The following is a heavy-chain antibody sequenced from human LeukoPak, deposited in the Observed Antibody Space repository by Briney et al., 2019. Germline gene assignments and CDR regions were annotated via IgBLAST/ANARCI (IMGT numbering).Heavy chain of an antibody. D-gene: IGHD2-2*01. CDR1: GGSISSYY. J-gene: IGHJ5*02. Sequence: PSETLSLTCTVSGGSISSYYWSWIRQPPGKGLEWIGYIYYSGSTNYNPSLKSRVTISVDTSKNQFSLKLSSVTAADTAVYYCARQHPVPALIVNWFDPWGQGTLVTVSS. V-gene: IGHV4-59*08. CDR3: ARQHPVPALIVNWFDP. CDR2: IYYSGST.